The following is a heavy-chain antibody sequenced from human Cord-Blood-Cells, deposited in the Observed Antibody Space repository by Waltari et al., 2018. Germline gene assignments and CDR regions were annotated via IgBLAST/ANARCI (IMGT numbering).Heavy chain of an antibody. J-gene: IGHJ4*02. CDR1: GYTLTELS. CDR3: ATDLRDLRFLEWSPNYYFDY. CDR2: FDPKDGET. Sequence: QVQLVQSGAEVKKPGASVKVSCKVSGYTLTELSMHWVRQAPGKGFEWMGGFDPKDGETSYAQKFQGRVTMTEDTSTDTAYMELGSLRSEDTAVYYCATDLRDLRFLEWSPNYYFDYWGQGTLVTVSS. D-gene: IGHD3-3*01. V-gene: IGHV1-24*01.